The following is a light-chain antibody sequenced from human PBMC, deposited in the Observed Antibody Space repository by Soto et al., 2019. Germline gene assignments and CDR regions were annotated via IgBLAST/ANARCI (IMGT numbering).Light chain of an antibody. CDR2: AAS. V-gene: IGKV1-39*01. CDR1: QSISSY. J-gene: IGKJ2*02. CDR3: QQSYSTPMCT. Sequence: DIQMTQSPSSLSASVGDRVTITCRASQSISSYLNWYQQKPGKAPKLLIYAASSLQSGVPSRFSGSGSGTDFPLTISSLQPEDFATYYCQQSYSTPMCTFGQGTKLDIK.